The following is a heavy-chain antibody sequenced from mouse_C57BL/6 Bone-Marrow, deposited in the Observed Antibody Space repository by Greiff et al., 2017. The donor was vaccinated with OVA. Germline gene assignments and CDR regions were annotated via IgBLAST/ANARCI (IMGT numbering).Heavy chain of an antibody. CDR3: ARDYYGGY. J-gene: IGHJ2*01. V-gene: IGHV1-69*01. Sequence: VQLQQPGAELVMPGASVKLSCKASGYTFTSYWMHWVKLRPGQGLEWIGEIDPSDSYTNYNQKFKGKSTLTVDKSSSTAYMQLSSLTSEDSAVYYCARDYYGGYWGQGTTLTVSS. D-gene: IGHD1-1*01. CDR1: GYTFTSYW. CDR2: IDPSDSYT.